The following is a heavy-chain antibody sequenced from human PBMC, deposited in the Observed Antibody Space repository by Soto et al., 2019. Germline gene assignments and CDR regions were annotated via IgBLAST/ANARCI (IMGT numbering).Heavy chain of an antibody. D-gene: IGHD4-17*01. Sequence: QVQLQESGPGLVKPSQTLSLTCTVSGGSISSGDYYWSWIRQPPGKGLEWIGYIYYSGSTYYYPSLKSRVTISVDTSKTQFSLKLSSVTAADTAVYYCARVDMTTVTTYYFDYWGQGTLVTVSS. CDR3: ARVDMTTVTTYYFDY. CDR2: IYYSGST. J-gene: IGHJ4*02. CDR1: GGSISSGDYY. V-gene: IGHV4-30-4*01.